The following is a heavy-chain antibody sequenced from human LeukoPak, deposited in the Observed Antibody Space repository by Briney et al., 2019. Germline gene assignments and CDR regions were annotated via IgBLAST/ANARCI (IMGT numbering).Heavy chain of an antibody. CDR3: AGGGGYLIDY. J-gene: IGHJ4*02. CDR1: GVTFSSYW. D-gene: IGHD3-22*01. CDR2: IKSDGTEE. Sequence: PGGSLRLSCTASGVTFSSYWMNWVRQVPGKELEWVAIIKSDGTEEHYLDSVKGRFTISRDNANNLLFLQMNNLRAEDTAVYYCAGGGGYLIDYWGQGTLVTVSS. V-gene: IGHV3-7*01.